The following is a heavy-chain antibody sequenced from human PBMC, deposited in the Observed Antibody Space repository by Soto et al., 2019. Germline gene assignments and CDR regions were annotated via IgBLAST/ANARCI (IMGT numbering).Heavy chain of an antibody. V-gene: IGHV4-59*01. D-gene: IGHD6-6*01. J-gene: IGHJ6*02. Sequence: SETLSLTCTVSGGSMSNYYWSWIRKPPGRGLEWIGNIYYSGGTNDCPSHKSRVTISVDTSKNQFSLNLNSLTAADTAVYYCARGQGAAHSYYGLNVWGRGTTVTVSS. CDR2: IYYSGGT. CDR1: GGSMSNYY. CDR3: ARGQGAAHSYYGLNV.